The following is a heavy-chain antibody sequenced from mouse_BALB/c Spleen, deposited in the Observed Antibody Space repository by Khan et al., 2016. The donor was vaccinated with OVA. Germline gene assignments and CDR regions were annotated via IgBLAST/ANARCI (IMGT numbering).Heavy chain of an antibody. J-gene: IGHJ2*01. CDR1: GYTFTDYV. CDR3: ARFAGGY. V-gene: IGHV9-3-1*01. CDR2: INTYTGEP. Sequence: QIQLVQSGPELKKPGETVKISCKASGYTFTDYVMNWVKQAPGKGLRWMGWINTYTGEPTYADDFKGRFAFSLETSASTAYLQINNLKNEDTATXFCARFAGGYWGQGTTLTVSS.